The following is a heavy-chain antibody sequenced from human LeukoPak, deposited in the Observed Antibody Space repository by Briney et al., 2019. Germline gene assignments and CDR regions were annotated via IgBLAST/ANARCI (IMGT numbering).Heavy chain of an antibody. Sequence: GGSLRLSCAASGFTFSTSWMTWVRHAPGQGLEWVANINGDGSLNGHVASVKGRFTISRDNAKNSVYLQMISLRDEDTAVYYCTRDRAYGALDYWGQGTLVTVSS. V-gene: IGHV3-7*01. CDR1: GFTFSTSW. CDR2: INGDGSLN. J-gene: IGHJ4*02. D-gene: IGHD4/OR15-4a*01. CDR3: TRDRAYGALDY.